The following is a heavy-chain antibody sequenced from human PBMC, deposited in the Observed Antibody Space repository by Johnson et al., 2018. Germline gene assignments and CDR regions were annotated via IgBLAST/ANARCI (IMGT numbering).Heavy chain of an antibody. CDR3: AKDPSGWDDAFDI. Sequence: EVQLVESGGGLVQPGRSLRLSCAASGFTFDDYGMHWVRQAPGKGLEWVSGISWNSGSIGYADSVTGPFTISRDNATNSLYLQMNSLRAEDTALYYCAKDPSGWDDAFDIWGQGTMVTVSS. D-gene: IGHD6-19*01. CDR1: GFTFDDYG. CDR2: ISWNSGSI. V-gene: IGHV3-9*01. J-gene: IGHJ3*02.